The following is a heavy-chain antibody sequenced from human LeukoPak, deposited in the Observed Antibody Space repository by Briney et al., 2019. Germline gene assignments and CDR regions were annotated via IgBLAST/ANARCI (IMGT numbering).Heavy chain of an antibody. CDR1: GFTFSSYA. CDR3: ATVYSSSPLRPMDV. Sequence: GGSLRLSCAASGFTFSSYAMSWVRQAPGKGLEWVSAISGSGGSTYYADSVKGRFTISRDNSKNTLYLQMNSLRAEDTAVYYCATVYSSSPLRPMDVWGQGTTVTVSS. D-gene: IGHD2-2*01. CDR2: ISGSGGST. J-gene: IGHJ6*02. V-gene: IGHV3-23*01.